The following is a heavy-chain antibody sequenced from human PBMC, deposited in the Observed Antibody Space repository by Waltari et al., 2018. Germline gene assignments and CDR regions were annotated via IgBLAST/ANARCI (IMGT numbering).Heavy chain of an antibody. CDR1: GGSISGYF. Sequence: QVHLQESGPGLVKPSETLSLTCIFSGGSISGYFWTWVRQPAGKVLEWIGRVFTSGSPHYHHSHKRRVTVSLDTAKNQFSLKLISLTAADTGVYYCARHRRLRNKYYYDLDVWGQGTTVSLSS. CDR3: ARHRRLRNKYYYDLDV. CDR2: VFTSGSP. J-gene: IGHJ6*02. D-gene: IGHD3-16*01. V-gene: IGHV4-4*07.